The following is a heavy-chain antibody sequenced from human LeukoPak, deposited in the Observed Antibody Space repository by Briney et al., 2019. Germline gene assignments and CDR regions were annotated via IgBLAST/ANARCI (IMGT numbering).Heavy chain of an antibody. CDR2: IYSGGST. CDR3: ARDRIAVAATETSFDY. CDR1: GFTVSSNY. J-gene: IGHJ4*02. D-gene: IGHD6-19*01. V-gene: IGHV3-66*01. Sequence: GGSLRLSCAASGFTVSSNYMSWVRQAPGKGLEWVSVIYSGGSTYYADSVKGRFTISRGNAKNSLYLEMNSLRAEDTAVYYCARDRIAVAATETSFDYRGQGTLVTVS.